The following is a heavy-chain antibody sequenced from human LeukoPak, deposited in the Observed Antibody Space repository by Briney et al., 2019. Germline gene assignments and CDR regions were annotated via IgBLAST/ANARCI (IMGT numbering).Heavy chain of an antibody. CDR2: IYYSGST. Sequence: SETLSLTCTVSGGSISSSSYYWGWIRQPPGKGLEWIGSIYYSGSTYHHPSLKSRVTISVDTSNNQFSLKLSSVTAADTAVYYCATINGDQYYFDYWGQGTLVTVSS. J-gene: IGHJ4*02. CDR3: ATINGDQYYFDY. D-gene: IGHD4-17*01. V-gene: IGHV4-39*01. CDR1: GGSISSSSYY.